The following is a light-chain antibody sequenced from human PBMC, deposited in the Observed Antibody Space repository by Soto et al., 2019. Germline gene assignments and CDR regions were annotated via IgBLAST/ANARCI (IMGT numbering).Light chain of an antibody. J-gene: IGLJ2*01. V-gene: IGLV2-14*01. CDR1: SSDVGGYKY. Sequence: QSALTQPASVSGSPGQSITISCTGTSSDVGGYKYVSWYQQHPGKAPKLMIYEVSNRPSGVSTRFSGSKSGTTASLTISGLQAEDEADYYCTSYTGSSSLVVFGGGTQLTVL. CDR3: TSYTGSSSLVV. CDR2: EVS.